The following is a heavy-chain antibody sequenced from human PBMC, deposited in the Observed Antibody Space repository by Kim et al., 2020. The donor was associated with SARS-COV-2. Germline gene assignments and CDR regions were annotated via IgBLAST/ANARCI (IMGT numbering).Heavy chain of an antibody. J-gene: IGHJ4*02. V-gene: IGHV3-48*03. Sequence: ADSVKCRFTISRDNAKNSLYLQMNSLRAEDTAVYYCARRYCSTTSCLLDYWGQGTLVTVSS. D-gene: IGHD2-2*01. CDR3: ARRYCSTTSCLLDY.